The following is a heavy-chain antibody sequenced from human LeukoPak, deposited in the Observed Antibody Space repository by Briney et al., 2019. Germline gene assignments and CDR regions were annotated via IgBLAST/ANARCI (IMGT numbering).Heavy chain of an antibody. CDR1: GFTFSSYW. J-gene: IGHJ4*02. D-gene: IGHD4-11*01. CDR2: INHNGNVN. CDR3: AKSPTTVTTHFDY. Sequence: PGGSLRLSCAASGFTFSSYWMNWARQAPGKGLEWVAIINHNGNVNYYVDSVKGRFTISRDNAKNSLYLQMSNLRAEDTAVYYCAKSPTTVTTHFDYWGQGTLVTVSS. V-gene: IGHV3-7*01.